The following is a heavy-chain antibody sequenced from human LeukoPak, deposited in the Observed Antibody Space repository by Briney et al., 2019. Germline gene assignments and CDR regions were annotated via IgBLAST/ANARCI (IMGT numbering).Heavy chain of an antibody. CDR1: GFTFSSYS. V-gene: IGHV3-21*04. J-gene: IGHJ4*02. CDR3: ATKSYYGDYYFDY. CDR2: ISSSSSYI. Sequence: TGGSLRLSCAASGFTFSSYSMNWVRQAPGKGLEWVSSISSSSSYIYYADSVKGRFTISRDNAKNSLYLQMNSLRAEDTALYYCATKSYYGDYYFDYWGQGTLVTVSS. D-gene: IGHD4-17*01.